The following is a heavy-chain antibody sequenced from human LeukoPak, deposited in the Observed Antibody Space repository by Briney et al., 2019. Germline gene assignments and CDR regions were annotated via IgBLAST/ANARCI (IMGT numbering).Heavy chain of an antibody. J-gene: IGHJ4*02. CDR2: ISYDGSNK. CDR1: GFTFSSYA. CDR3: ARKHSYFDY. V-gene: IGHV3-30*04. Sequence: PGGSLRLSCAASGFTFSSYAMHWVRQAPGKGLELMAVISYDGSNKYYADSVKGRFTISRDNSKNTLYLQMNSLRAEDTAVYYSARKHSYFDYWGQGTLVTVSS.